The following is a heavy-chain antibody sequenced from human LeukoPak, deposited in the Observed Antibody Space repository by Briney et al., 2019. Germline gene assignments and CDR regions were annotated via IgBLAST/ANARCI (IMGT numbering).Heavy chain of an antibody. V-gene: IGHV3-30-3*01. CDR2: ISYDGSNK. D-gene: IGHD7-27*01. CDR3: ARESYWGSSGKGFDY. Sequence: GGSLRLSCAASGFTFSSYAMHWVRQAPGKGLEWVAVISYDGSNKYYADSVKGRFTISRDSAKNSLYLQMNSLRDEDTAVYYCARESYWGSSGKGFDYWGQGTLVTVSS. CDR1: GFTFSSYA. J-gene: IGHJ4*02.